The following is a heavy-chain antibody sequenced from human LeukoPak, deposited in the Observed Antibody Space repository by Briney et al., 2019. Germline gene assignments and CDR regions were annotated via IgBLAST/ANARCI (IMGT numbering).Heavy chain of an antibody. CDR3: VREAVITRFDY. J-gene: IGHJ4*02. D-gene: IGHD4-23*01. CDR1: GDNVSSYTAA. CDR2: TYYRSKWQN. V-gene: IGHV6-1*01. Sequence: SQTLSLTCVISGDNVSSYTAAWNWIRQSPPRGLEWLGRTYYRSKWQNDYADSVKGRITVNPDTSKNHFSLQLNSVTPEDTAMYYCVREAVITRFDYWGQGTLVTVSA.